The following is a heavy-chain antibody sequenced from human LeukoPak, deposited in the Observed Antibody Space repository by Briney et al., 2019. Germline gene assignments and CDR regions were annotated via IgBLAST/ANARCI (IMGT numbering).Heavy chain of an antibody. Sequence: ASVKVSCKASEYTFTNYDINWVRQATGQGLEWMGWMNPSSGDTVYAQKFQGRVTMTRNTSINTAYMELSSLKSEDTAVYYCARCLFGRVAGMQLLPFDPWGQGTLVTVSS. CDR2: MNPSSGDT. J-gene: IGHJ5*02. CDR3: ARCLFGRVAGMQLLPFDP. CDR1: EYTFTNYD. V-gene: IGHV1-8*01. D-gene: IGHD6-19*01.